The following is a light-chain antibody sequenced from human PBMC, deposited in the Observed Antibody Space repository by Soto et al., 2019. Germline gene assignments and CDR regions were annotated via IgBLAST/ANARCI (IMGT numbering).Light chain of an antibody. CDR1: SSDVGGYNF. Sequence: QSALTHPASVSGSPGQSVTISCTGTSSDVGGYNFVSWYQHHPGKAPKLMIYDVSNRPSGVSNRFSGSKSGNTASLTISGLQAEDEADYYCKSYTTSSTYVFGTGTKLTVL. V-gene: IGLV2-14*03. CDR3: KSYTTSSTYV. CDR2: DVS. J-gene: IGLJ1*01.